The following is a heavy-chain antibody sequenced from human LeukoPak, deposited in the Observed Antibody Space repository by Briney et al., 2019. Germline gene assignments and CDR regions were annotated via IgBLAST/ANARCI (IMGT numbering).Heavy chain of an antibody. D-gene: IGHD3-10*01. CDR2: IYYSGST. Sequence: KPSETLSLTCTVSGGSISSSSYYWGWIRQPPGKGLEWIGNIYYSGSTYYNPSLKSRVTISVDTSKNQFSLKLSSVTAADTAVFYCAIRYYYGSGSYDYWGQGTLVTVSS. V-gene: IGHV4-39*01. J-gene: IGHJ4*02. CDR1: GGSISSSSYY. CDR3: AIRYYYGSGSYDY.